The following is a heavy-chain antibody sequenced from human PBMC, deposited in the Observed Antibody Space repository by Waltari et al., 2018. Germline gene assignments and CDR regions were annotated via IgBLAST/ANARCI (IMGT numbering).Heavy chain of an antibody. CDR1: GGSITSGNSY. D-gene: IGHD6-6*01. Sequence: QVQLQESGPGLVKPSQTLSLICTVSGGSITSGNSYWTWIRQPAGKGLEWIGRIYTTVTTTYNPSLRSRVTILVDTSNNHFSLRLSSVTAADTAVYYCAREPSVAARSYWYFDLWGRGTLVTVSS. V-gene: IGHV4-61*02. J-gene: IGHJ2*01. CDR2: IYTTVTT. CDR3: AREPSVAARSYWYFDL.